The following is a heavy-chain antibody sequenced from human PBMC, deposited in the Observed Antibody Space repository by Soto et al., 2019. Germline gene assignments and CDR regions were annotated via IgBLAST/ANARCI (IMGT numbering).Heavy chain of an antibody. D-gene: IGHD2-21*01. CDR1: GVTLSSYA. CDR2: IIPIFGTA. Sequence: SVKISCXGSGVTLSSYAMRLVRQAPGQGLEWMGGIIPIFGTANYAQKFQGRVTITADESTSTAYMDLSSLRSEDTAVYYCARKDGDSNSFDDWGQGTLVTVSS. V-gene: IGHV1-69*13. J-gene: IGHJ4*02. CDR3: ARKDGDSNSFDD.